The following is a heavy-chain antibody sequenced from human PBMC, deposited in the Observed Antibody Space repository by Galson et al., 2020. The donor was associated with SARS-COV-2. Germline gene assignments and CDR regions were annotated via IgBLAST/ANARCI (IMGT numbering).Heavy chain of an antibody. D-gene: IGHD5-12*01. CDR3: ARGRNIVAKPLDN. CDR2: INPGSGGA. Sequence: ASVKVSCKASGYTFIDFYIHWVRQAPGQGLEWLGWINPGSGGAYYALDFQGRVTMTRDTSITTAYMELTRLNFDDTAVYFCARGRNIVAKPLDNWGQGTLVTVSS. V-gene: IGHV1-2*02. J-gene: IGHJ4*02. CDR1: GYTFIDFY.